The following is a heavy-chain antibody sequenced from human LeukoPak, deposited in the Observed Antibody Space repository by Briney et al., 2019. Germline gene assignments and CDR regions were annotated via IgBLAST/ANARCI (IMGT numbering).Heavy chain of an antibody. CDR3: ATYLRNTAAGYYYFEY. J-gene: IGHJ4*02. CDR1: GFTFSSYS. V-gene: IGHV3-48*04. Sequence: PGGSLRLSCAASGFTFSSYSMNWVRQAPGKGLEWVSYIRSSSSTIYYADSVKGRFTISRDNAKNSVSLQMNSLRAEDTAIYYCATYLRNTAAGYYYFEYWGQGTLVTVSS. CDR2: IRSSSSTI. D-gene: IGHD6-13*01.